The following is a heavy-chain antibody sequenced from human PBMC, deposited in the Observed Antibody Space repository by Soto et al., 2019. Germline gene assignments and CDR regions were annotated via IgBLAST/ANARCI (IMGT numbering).Heavy chain of an antibody. Sequence: SETLSLTCTVSGGSISSYYWSWIRQPPGKGLEWIGYIYYSGSTNYNPSLKSRVTISVDTSKNQFSLKLSSVTAAETAVYYCARAKLQDCSSTSCYLDSFDYWGQGTLVTVSS. J-gene: IGHJ4*02. CDR3: ARAKLQDCSSTSCYLDSFDY. CDR1: GGSISSYY. CDR2: IYYSGST. V-gene: IGHV4-59*01. D-gene: IGHD2-2*01.